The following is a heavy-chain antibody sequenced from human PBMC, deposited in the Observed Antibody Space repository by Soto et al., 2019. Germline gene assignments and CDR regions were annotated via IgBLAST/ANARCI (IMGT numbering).Heavy chain of an antibody. CDR1: GGTFSSYT. CDR3: ARDSGYDQGDYFDY. Sequence: SVKVSCKASGGTFSSYTISWVRQAPGQGLEWMGRIIPILGIANYAQKFQGRVTITADKSTSTAYMELSSLRSEDTAVYYCARDSGYDQGDYFDYWGQGTLVTVSS. D-gene: IGHD5-12*01. CDR2: IIPILGIA. V-gene: IGHV1-69*04. J-gene: IGHJ4*02.